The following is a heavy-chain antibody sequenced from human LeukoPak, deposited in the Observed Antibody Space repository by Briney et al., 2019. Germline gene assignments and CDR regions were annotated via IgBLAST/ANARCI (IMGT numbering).Heavy chain of an antibody. V-gene: IGHV1-2*02. J-gene: IGHJ5*02. Sequence: ASVKVSCRASGYTFTGYYIHWVRQAPGQGLECMGWINPNSGGTNYAQKFQGRVTMTRDTSISTAYMELSRLRSDDTAVYYCARGGSGSYFSWLDPWGQGTLVTVSS. CDR3: ARGGSGSYFSWLDP. D-gene: IGHD3-10*01. CDR2: INPNSGGT. CDR1: GYTFTGYY.